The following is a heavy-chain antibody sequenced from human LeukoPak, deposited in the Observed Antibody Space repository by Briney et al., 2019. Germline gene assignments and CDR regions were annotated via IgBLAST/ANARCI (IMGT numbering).Heavy chain of an antibody. V-gene: IGHV1-2*02. CDR1: GYTLTGYY. CDR2: INPNSGDT. Sequence: ASVKVSCKASGYTLTGYYMHWVRQAPGQGLEWMGCINPNSGDTDYAQRFQGRVTMTRDTSISTAYMELSGLRSDDTAVYYCARDYFGHTNLVSFDPWGQGTLVTVSS. J-gene: IGHJ5*02. D-gene: IGHD1-14*01. CDR3: ARDYFGHTNLVSFDP.